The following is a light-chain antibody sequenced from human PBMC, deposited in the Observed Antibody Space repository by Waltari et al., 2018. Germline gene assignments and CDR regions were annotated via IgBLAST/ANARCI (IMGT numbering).Light chain of an antibody. Sequence: SYELTQPPSVSVSPGQTASITCSGDKLGEKYSCWYQQRPGQSPLLVIYQDNTRPSGIPERFSGSNPGNTATLTISGTQAVDEADYYCQAWDSSTVVFGGGTKLTVL. J-gene: IGLJ2*01. CDR1: KLGEKY. CDR3: QAWDSSTVV. CDR2: QDN. V-gene: IGLV3-1*01.